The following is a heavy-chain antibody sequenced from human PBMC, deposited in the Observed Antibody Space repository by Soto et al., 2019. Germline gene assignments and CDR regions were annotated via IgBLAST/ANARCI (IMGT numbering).Heavy chain of an antibody. Sequence: GGSLRLSCAASGFTFSSYSMNWVRQAPGKGLEWVSSISSSSSYIYYADSVKGRFTISRDNAKNSLYLQMNSLRAEDTAVYYCAKEAAAHYYFDYWGQGTLVTVSS. CDR1: GFTFSSYS. J-gene: IGHJ4*02. V-gene: IGHV3-21*01. CDR2: ISSSSSYI. CDR3: AKEAAAHYYFDY. D-gene: IGHD6-25*01.